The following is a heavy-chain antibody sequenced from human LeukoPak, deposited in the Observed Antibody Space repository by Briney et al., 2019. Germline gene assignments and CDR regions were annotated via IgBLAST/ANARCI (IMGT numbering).Heavy chain of an antibody. CDR3: AREKHIVVVTADAFDI. CDR1: GFTFNTYW. V-gene: IGHV3-7*03. CDR2: IKQDGSEK. J-gene: IGHJ3*02. Sequence: PGGSLRLSCAASGFTFNTYWMSWVRQAPGKGLEWVANIKQDGSEKYYVDSVTGRFTISRDNAKNSLYLQMNSLRAEDTAVYYCAREKHIVVVTADAFDIWGQGTMVTVSS. D-gene: IGHD2-21*02.